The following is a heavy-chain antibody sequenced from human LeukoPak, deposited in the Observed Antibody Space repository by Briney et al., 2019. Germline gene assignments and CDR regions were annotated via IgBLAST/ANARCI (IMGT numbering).Heavy chain of an antibody. V-gene: IGHV3-23*01. CDR2: ISASDGST. CDR3: AKDDCSITSCYANYFDY. J-gene: IGHJ4*02. Sequence: GGSLRLSCAASGFTFSSYAMSWVRQAPGKGLEWVSAISASDGSTYYADSVKGRFTISRANSKNTLYLQMNSLRAEDTAIYYCAKDDCSITSCYANYFDYWGQGTLDTVSS. D-gene: IGHD2-2*01. CDR1: GFTFSSYA.